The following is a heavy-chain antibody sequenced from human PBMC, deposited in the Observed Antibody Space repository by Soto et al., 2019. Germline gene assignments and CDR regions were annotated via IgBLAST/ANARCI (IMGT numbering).Heavy chain of an antibody. CDR1: GFTFSSYA. CDR3: AKDTQLVRDYYYGMDV. V-gene: IGHV3-23*01. D-gene: IGHD6-13*01. Sequence: EVQLLESGGGLVQPGGSLRLSCAASGFTFSSYAMSWVRQAPGKGLEWVSAISGSGGSTYYADSVKGRFTISRDNSKNTLYLQMNSLRAEDTAVYYCAKDTQLVRDYYYGMDVWGQGTTVTVSS. J-gene: IGHJ6*02. CDR2: ISGSGGST.